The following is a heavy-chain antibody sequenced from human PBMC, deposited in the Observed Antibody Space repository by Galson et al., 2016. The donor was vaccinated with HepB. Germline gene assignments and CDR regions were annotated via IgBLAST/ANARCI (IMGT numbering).Heavy chain of an antibody. CDR1: DYTFTSYG. CDR2: ISAYNGNT. V-gene: IGHV1-18*01. J-gene: IGHJ4*02. CDR3: AREMTIFGVLDY. D-gene: IGHD3-3*01. Sequence: QSGAEVKKPGASVKVSCKAFDYTFTSYGISWMRQAPGQGLEWMGWISAYNGNTNYAQKVQGRVTMTTDTSTSTAYMELRSLRSDDTAVYYCAREMTIFGVLDYWGQGTLVTVSS.